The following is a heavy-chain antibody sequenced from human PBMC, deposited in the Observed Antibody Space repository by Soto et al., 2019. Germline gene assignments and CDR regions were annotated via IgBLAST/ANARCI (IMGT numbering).Heavy chain of an antibody. CDR3: ARGVAGTA. D-gene: IGHD6-19*01. V-gene: IGHV4-61*01. J-gene: IGHJ4*02. CDR2: IYYSGST. Sequence: QVQLQESGPGLVKPSETLSLTCTVSGGSVSSGSYYWSWIRQPPGKGLEWIGYIYYSGSTNYNPSLTSRVTISVDTSKNQFSLKLSSVTAADTAVYYCARGVAGTAWGQGTLVTVSS. CDR1: GGSVSSGSYY.